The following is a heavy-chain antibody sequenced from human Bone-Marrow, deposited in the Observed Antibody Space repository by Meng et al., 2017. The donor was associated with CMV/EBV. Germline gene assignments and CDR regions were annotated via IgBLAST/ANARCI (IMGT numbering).Heavy chain of an antibody. CDR2: IYYSGST. Sequence: SETLSLTCTVSGGSISSSSYYWGWIRQPPGKGLEWIGSIYYSGSTHYNPSLKSRVTISVDTSKNQFSLKLSSVTAADTAVYYCASESWAHYDFWSGYAGNDAFDIWGQGTMVAVSS. J-gene: IGHJ3*02. D-gene: IGHD3-3*01. V-gene: IGHV4-39*07. CDR3: ASESWAHYDFWSGYAGNDAFDI. CDR1: GGSISSSSYY.